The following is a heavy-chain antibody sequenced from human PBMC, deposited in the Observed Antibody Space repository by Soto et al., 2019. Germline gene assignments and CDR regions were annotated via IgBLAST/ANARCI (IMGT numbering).Heavy chain of an antibody. CDR1: GGSISSGGYY. CDR2: SDYSGST. D-gene: IGHD3-22*01. CDR3: ARDKDYYDSSGPEDDAFEI. Sequence: QVQLQESGPGLVKPSQTLSLTCTVSGGSISSGGYYWSWIRQHPGKGLEWIGYSDYSGSTYYNPSLKSRVTILVDTSKNQFSLKLSSVTAADTAVYYCARDKDYYDSSGPEDDAFEIWGQGTMVTVFS. V-gene: IGHV4-31*03. J-gene: IGHJ3*02.